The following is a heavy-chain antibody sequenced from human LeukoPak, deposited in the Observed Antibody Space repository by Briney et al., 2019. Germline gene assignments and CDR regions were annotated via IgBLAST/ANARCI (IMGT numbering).Heavy chain of an antibody. J-gene: IGHJ5*02. CDR1: GGSINSDY. V-gene: IGHV4-59*08. CDR2: IYYSGST. CDR3: ARNLVPAANNWFDP. Sequence: PSETLSLTCTVSGGSINSDYWTWIRQPPGKGLEWIGYIYYSGSTNYNPSLKSRVTISLDTSKNQFSLKLSSVTAADTAVYYCARNLVPAANNWFDPWGQGILVTVSS. D-gene: IGHD2-2*01.